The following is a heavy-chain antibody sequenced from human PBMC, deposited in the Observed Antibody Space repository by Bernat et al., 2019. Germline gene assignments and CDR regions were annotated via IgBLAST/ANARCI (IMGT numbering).Heavy chain of an antibody. CDR2: IDPSDSYT. CDR3: ARALSPYGNTLVRLGELSFYDDY. Sequence: EVQLVQSGAEVKKPGESLRISCKGSGYSFTSYWISWVRQMPGKGLEWMGRIDPSDSYTNYSPSFQRHVTISADKSISTAYLQWSSLKASDTAMYYWARALSPYGNTLVRLGELSFYDDYWGQGTLVTVSS. V-gene: IGHV5-10-1*01. CDR1: GYSFTSYW. D-gene: IGHD3-16*02. J-gene: IGHJ4*02.